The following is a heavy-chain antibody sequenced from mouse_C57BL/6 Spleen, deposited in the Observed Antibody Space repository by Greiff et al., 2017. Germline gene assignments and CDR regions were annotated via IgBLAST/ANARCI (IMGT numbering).Heavy chain of an antibody. V-gene: IGHV1-4*01. Sequence: QVQLQQSGAELARPGASVKMSCKASGYTFTSYTMHWVKQRPGQGLEWIGYINPSSGYTKYNQKFKDKATLTADKSSSTAYMQLSSLTSEDSAVYYCAREAYYSNYVGWFAYWGQGTLVTVSA. D-gene: IGHD2-5*01. CDR1: GYTFTSYT. CDR3: AREAYYSNYVGWFAY. J-gene: IGHJ3*01. CDR2: INPSSGYT.